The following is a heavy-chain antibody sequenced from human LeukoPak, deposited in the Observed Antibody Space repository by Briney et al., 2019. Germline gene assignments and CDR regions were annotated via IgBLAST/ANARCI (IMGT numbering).Heavy chain of an antibody. CDR2: ISYGDGTA. J-gene: IGHJ5*02. CDR3: AKDSRNDRANNWFDP. D-gene: IGHD1-1*01. CDR1: GFTFRSYA. V-gene: IGHV3-23*01. Sequence: GGSLRLSCAASGFTFRSYAMNWVRQSPGKGLEWVSSISYGDGTAFYAGSVKGRFTVSRDNSRSTLYLQMASLRAEDTAVYYCAKDSRNDRANNWFDPWGQGTLVTVSS.